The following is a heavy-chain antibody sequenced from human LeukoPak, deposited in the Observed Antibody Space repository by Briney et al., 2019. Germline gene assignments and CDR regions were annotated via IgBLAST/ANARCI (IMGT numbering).Heavy chain of an antibody. D-gene: IGHD6-13*01. CDR2: ISYDGSNK. V-gene: IGHV3-30-3*01. J-gene: IGHJ1*01. CDR3: ARDPGGIAAAGFPEH. Sequence: GGSLRLSCAASGFTFSSYAMHWVRQAPGKGREGVAVISYDGSNKYYADSVKGRFTISRDNSKNTLYLQMNSLRAEDTAVYYCARDPGGIAAAGFPEHWGQGTLVTVSS. CDR1: GFTFSSYA.